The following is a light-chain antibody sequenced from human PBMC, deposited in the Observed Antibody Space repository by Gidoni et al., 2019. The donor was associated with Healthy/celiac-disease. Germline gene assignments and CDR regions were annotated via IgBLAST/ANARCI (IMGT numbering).Light chain of an antibody. Sequence: EIVLTQSPGTLSLSPGERATLSCRASQSVSSSYLAWYQQKPGQAPRLLIYGASSRATGIPDRFSGSGSGTDFTLTISRLEPEDFAVYYCQQYGSSFAGXTKVEIK. CDR1: QSVSSSY. V-gene: IGKV3-20*01. CDR2: GAS. J-gene: IGKJ4*01. CDR3: QQYGSS.